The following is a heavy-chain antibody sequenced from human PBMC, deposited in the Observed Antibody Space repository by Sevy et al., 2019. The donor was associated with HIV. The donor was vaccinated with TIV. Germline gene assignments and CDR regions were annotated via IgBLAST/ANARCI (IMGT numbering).Heavy chain of an antibody. CDR2: IRSQTYGGTT. D-gene: IGHD3-3*01. CDR3: TRVLGTISPYYYYGLDV. J-gene: IGHJ6*02. V-gene: IGHV3-49*03. CDR1: GFTFGDYA. Sequence: GGSLRLSCTGSGFTFGDYAMSWIRQAPGKGLEWVGFIRSQTYGGTTEYAASVKGRFTISRDNSKSIAYLQMNSLKTEDTAVYYCTRVLGTISPYYYYGLDVWGQGTTVTDSS.